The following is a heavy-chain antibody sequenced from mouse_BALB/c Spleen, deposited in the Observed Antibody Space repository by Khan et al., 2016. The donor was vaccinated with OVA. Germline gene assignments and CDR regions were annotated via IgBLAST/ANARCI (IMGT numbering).Heavy chain of an antibody. CDR3: ANGNYGWFAS. CDR2: ISSAGIYT. V-gene: IGHV5-9-1*01. CDR1: GFTFSSFV. Sequence: EVELVESGGGLVKPGGSLKLSCAASGFTFSSFVMSWVRQTPEKRLEWVATISSAGIYTYYPDSVKGRFTISRDNAKNILYLQMNSLRSEDTATYYCANGNYGWFASWGQGTLVTVSA. J-gene: IGHJ3*01. D-gene: IGHD2-1*01.